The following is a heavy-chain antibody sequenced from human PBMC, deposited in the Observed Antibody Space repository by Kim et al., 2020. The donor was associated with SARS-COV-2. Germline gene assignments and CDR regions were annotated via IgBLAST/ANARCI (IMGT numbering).Heavy chain of an antibody. Sequence: GGSLRLSCAASGLTVSADYMNWVRQAPGKGLEWVSVIYKGGATFYSDSVKGRFTISRHDSKNIVSLQMNSLKVEDTAVYYCARDPGNRNGMSVWGPGTTVTVSS. CDR1: GLTVSADY. CDR2: IYKGGAT. J-gene: IGHJ6*02. CDR3: ARDPGNRNGMSV. V-gene: IGHV3-53*04.